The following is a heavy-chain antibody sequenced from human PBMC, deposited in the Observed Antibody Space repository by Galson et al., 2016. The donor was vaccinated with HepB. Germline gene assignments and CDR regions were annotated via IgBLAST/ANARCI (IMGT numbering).Heavy chain of an antibody. CDR1: GFTFSSYS. CDR2: INSASNYI. J-gene: IGHJ1*01. V-gene: IGHV3-21*01. Sequence: SLRLSCAASGFTFSSYSMNWVRQAPGKGLQWVSSINSASNYIYHADSRMGRFTISRDNAKSYLFLQMNSLRADDTAVYYCARSISAGYSSSDFWGQGTLVTFSS. D-gene: IGHD6-6*01. CDR3: ARSISAGYSSSDF.